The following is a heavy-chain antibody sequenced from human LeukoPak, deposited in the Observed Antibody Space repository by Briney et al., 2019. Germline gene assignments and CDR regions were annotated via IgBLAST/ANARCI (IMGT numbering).Heavy chain of an antibody. V-gene: IGHV3-23*01. CDR3: ARDRVGATSGFGY. Sequence: GGSLRLSCAVSGITLSNYGMSWVRQAPGKGLEWVAGLSGSGGGTNYADSVKGRFTISRDNAKNSLYLQMNSLRAEDTAVYYCARDRVGATSGFGYWGQGTLVTVSS. CDR2: LSGSGGGT. CDR1: GITLSNYG. D-gene: IGHD1-26*01. J-gene: IGHJ4*02.